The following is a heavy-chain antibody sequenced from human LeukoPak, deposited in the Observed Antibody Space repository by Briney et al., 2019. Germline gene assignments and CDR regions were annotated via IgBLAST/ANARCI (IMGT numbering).Heavy chain of an antibody. Sequence: GGSLRLSCAASGFTFSSFWMSWVRQAPGKGLVWVSRIDSDGYSTAYADSVKGRFTISRDNAKNTLYLQMNSLRAEDTAVYYCASEGTTGTTWGPDYWGQGTLVTVSS. D-gene: IGHD1-1*01. CDR1: GFTFSSFW. V-gene: IGHV3-74*01. CDR3: ASEGTTGTTWGPDY. J-gene: IGHJ4*02. CDR2: IDSDGYST.